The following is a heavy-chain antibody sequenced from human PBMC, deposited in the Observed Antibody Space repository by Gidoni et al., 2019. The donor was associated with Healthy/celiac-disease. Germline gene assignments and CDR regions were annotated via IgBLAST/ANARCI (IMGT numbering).Heavy chain of an antibody. CDR1: GYTFTSSD. V-gene: IGHV1-8*01. CDR3: ASSGREWLFDYYYYGMDV. D-gene: IGHD3-3*01. CDR2: MNPNSGNT. J-gene: IGHJ6*02. Sequence: QVQLVQSGAEVKKPGASVKVSCKASGYTFTSSDINWVRQATGQGLEWMGWMNPNSGNTGYAQKFQGRVTMTRNTSISTAYMELSSLRSEDTAVYYCASSGREWLFDYYYYGMDVWGQGTTVTVSS.